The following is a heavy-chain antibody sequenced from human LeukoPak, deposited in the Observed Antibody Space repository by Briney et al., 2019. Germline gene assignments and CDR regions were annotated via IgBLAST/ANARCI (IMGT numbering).Heavy chain of an antibody. CDR1: GGSFSGYY. CDR2: INLSGGT. J-gene: IGHJ4*02. Sequence: PSETLSLTCAVYGGSFSGYYWSWIRQPPGKGLEWIGEINLSGGTNYNPSLKSRVSMSGDTSKNQVSLKLRSVTAADTAVYYCARDPTTVTTIFDSWGQGTLVTVSS. CDR3: ARDPTTVTTIFDS. V-gene: IGHV4-34*01. D-gene: IGHD4-17*01.